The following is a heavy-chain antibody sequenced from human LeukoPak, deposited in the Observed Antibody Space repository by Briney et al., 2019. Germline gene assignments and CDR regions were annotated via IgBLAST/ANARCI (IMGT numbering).Heavy chain of an antibody. CDR2: ISYDGSNK. J-gene: IGHJ6*02. D-gene: IGHD6-6*01. V-gene: IGHV3-30-3*01. CDR3: ARGGAARQLSTIYPYYYGMDV. CDR1: GFTFSSYA. Sequence: GRSLRLSCAASGFTFSSYAMHWVRQAPGKGLEWVAVISYDGSNKYYADSVKGRFTISRDNSKNTLYLQMNSLRAEDTAVYYCARGGAARQLSTIYPYYYGMDVWGQGTTVTVSS.